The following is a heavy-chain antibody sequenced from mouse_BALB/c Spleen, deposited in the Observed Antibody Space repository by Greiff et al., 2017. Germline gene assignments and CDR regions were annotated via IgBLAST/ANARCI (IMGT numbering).Heavy chain of an antibody. Sequence: EVKLVESGAELVRSGASVKLSCTASGFNIKDYYMHWVKQRPEQGLEWIGWIDPENGDTEYAPKFQGKATMTADTSSNTAYLQLSSLTSEDTAVYYCNAKYGNYDYAMDYWGQGTSVTVSS. CDR3: NAKYGNYDYAMDY. J-gene: IGHJ4*01. V-gene: IGHV14-4*02. CDR2: IDPENGDT. D-gene: IGHD2-10*02. CDR1: GFNIKDYY.